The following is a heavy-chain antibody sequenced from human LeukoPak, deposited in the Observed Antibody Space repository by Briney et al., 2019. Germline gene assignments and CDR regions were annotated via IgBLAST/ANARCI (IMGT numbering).Heavy chain of an antibody. J-gene: IGHJ5*02. V-gene: IGHV4-34*01. CDR2: INHSGST. Sequence: SETLSLTCAVYGGSFSGYYWSWIRQPPGKGLEWIGEINHSGSTNYNPSLKSRVTISVDTSKNQFSLKLSSVTAADTAVYYRARRGYYRDWFDPWGQGTLVTVSS. CDR3: ARRGYYRDWFDP. CDR1: GGSFSGYY. D-gene: IGHD3-3*01.